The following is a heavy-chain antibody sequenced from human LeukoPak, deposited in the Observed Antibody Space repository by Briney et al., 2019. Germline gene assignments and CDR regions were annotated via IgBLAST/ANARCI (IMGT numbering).Heavy chain of an antibody. V-gene: IGHV3-48*03. CDR3: ARTPSSGSYYNAVFVY. CDR2: ISSSGSTK. CDR1: GFTFSSYE. J-gene: IGHJ4*02. Sequence: GGSLRLSCAASGFTFSSYEVNWVRQAPGKGLEWVSYISSSGSTKYYADSVKGRFTISRDNAKNSLYLQMNSLRTEDTAVYYCARTPSSGSYYNAVFVYWGQGTLVTVSS. D-gene: IGHD3-10*01.